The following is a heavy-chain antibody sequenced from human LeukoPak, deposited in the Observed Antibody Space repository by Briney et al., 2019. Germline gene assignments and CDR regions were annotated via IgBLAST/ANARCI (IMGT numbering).Heavy chain of an antibody. CDR3: ARDLGGIAAAGKWFDP. CDR1: GGSISSYY. J-gene: IGHJ5*02. V-gene: IGHV4-59*01. Sequence: SETLSLTCTVSGGSISSYYWSWIRQPPGKGLEWIGYIYYSGSTNYNPSLKSRVTISVDTSKNQFSLKLSSVTAADTAVYYCARDLGGIAAAGKWFDPWGQGTLVTVSS. CDR2: IYYSGST. D-gene: IGHD6-13*01.